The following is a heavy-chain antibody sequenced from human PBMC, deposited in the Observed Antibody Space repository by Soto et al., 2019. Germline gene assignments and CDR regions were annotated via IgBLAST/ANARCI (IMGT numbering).Heavy chain of an antibody. CDR3: AKGHSSSPSPQYYYYGMDV. D-gene: IGHD6-13*01. CDR1: GLTFSSFA. Sequence: EVQLLESGGGEVQPGGSLRLSCAASGLTFSSFAMSWVRQAPGKGLEWVSGISGSGGSTYHADSVKGRFIISRDNSKNVLYLQMNGVRAEDTAVYYCAKGHSSSPSPQYYYYGMDVWGQGTTVTVSS. J-gene: IGHJ6*02. V-gene: IGHV3-23*01. CDR2: ISGSGGST.